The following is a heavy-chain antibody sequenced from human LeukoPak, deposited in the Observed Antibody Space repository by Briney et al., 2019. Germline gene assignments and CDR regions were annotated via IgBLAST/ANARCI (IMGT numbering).Heavy chain of an antibody. CDR3: ARVAGPKVPAAHSVLP. Sequence: PSETLSLTCTVSGGSISSSSYYWGWIRQPPGKGLEWIGSIYYSGSTYYNPSLKSRVTISVDTSKNQFSLKLSSVTAADTAVYYCARVAGPKVPAAHSVLPWGQGTLVTVSS. D-gene: IGHD2-2*01. CDR2: IYYSGST. V-gene: IGHV4-39*07. CDR1: GGSISSSSYY. J-gene: IGHJ5*02.